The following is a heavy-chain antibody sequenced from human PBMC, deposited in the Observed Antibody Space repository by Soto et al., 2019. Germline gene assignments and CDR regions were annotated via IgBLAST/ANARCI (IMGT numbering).Heavy chain of an antibody. CDR3: ASGSSASAYIDY. D-gene: IGHD6-13*01. CDR2: IYNSGST. Sequence: KASETLSLTCTVSGGSVSSGSDYWSWIRQPPGRGLEWIGYIYNSGSTDYNTSLKSRVTISVDTSKNQFSLKLTSVTAADTAVYYCASGSSASAYIDYWGQGTQVTVSS. J-gene: IGHJ4*02. V-gene: IGHV4-61*01. CDR1: GGSVSSGSDY.